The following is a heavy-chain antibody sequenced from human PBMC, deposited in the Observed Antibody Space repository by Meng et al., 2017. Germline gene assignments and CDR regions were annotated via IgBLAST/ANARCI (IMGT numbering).Heavy chain of an antibody. Sequence: QVQLGQSGAEVKKPGSSVKVSCKASGGNFSSYAISWVRQAPGQGLEWMGGIIPIFGTANYAQKFQGRVTITADKSTSTAYMELSSLRSEDTAVYYCAVTYYYDSSGYYYNFDYWGQGTLVTVSS. CDR2: IIPIFGTA. CDR3: AVTYYYDSSGYYYNFDY. V-gene: IGHV1-69*06. J-gene: IGHJ4*02. D-gene: IGHD3-22*01. CDR1: GGNFSSYA.